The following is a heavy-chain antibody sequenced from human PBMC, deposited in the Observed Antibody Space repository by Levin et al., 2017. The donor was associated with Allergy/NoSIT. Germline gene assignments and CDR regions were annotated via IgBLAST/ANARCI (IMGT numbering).Heavy chain of an antibody. CDR3: AKDVNPGTEDDAFDI. Sequence: GESLKISCAASGFTFSSYGMHWVRQAPGKGLEWVAVISYDGSNKYYADSVKGRFTISRDNSKNTLYLQMNSLRAEDTAVYYCAKDVNPGTEDDAFDIWGQGTMVTVSS. CDR1: GFTFSSYG. D-gene: IGHD6-13*01. CDR2: ISYDGSNK. V-gene: IGHV3-30*18. J-gene: IGHJ3*02.